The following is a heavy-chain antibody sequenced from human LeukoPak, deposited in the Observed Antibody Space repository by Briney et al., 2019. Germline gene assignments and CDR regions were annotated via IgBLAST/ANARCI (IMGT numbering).Heavy chain of an antibody. J-gene: IGHJ4*02. V-gene: IGHV3-23*01. CDR3: AKMPSQPGHSYFDY. D-gene: IGHD2-2*01. Sequence: GGSLRISCAASGFTFSSYAMSWVRQAPGKGLELVSSLSNSGASTYYEDSVKGRFSISRDNPKNTLYLQMNSLRAEDTAVYYCAKMPSQPGHSYFDYWGQGALVTVSS. CDR1: GFTFSSYA. CDR2: LSNSGAST.